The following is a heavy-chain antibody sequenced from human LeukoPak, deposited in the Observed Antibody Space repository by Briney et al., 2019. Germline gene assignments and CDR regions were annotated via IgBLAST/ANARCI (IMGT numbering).Heavy chain of an antibody. D-gene: IGHD2-2*01. Sequence: ASVKVSCKASGYTFTGNYMHWVRQAPGQGLEWMGWINPNSGGTKYAQKFQGRVTMTRDTSISTAYMELSRRRSDDTAVYYCARGYCSSTSCYPNRYSYYYYYMDVWGKGTTVTVSS. CDR1: GYTFTGNY. J-gene: IGHJ6*03. V-gene: IGHV1-2*02. CDR3: ARGYCSSTSCYPNRYSYYYYYMDV. CDR2: INPNSGGT.